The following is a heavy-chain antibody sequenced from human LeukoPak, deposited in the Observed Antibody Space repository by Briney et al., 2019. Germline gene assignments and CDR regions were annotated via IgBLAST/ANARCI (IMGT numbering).Heavy chain of an antibody. CDR1: GGSISNKY. CDR3: ARKNVLLWFGGGLEFDY. D-gene: IGHD3-10*01. Sequence: SETLSLTCTVSGGSISNKYWSWIRQPPGKGLEWIGYIYYSGSTNYNPSLKSRVTISVDTSKNQFSLKLSSVTAADTAVYYCARKNVLLWFGGGLEFDYWGQGTLVTVSS. CDR2: IYYSGST. J-gene: IGHJ4*02. V-gene: IGHV4-59*12.